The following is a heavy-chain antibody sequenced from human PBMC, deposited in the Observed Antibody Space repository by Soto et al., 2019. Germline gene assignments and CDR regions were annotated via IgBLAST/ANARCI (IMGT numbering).Heavy chain of an antibody. CDR2: ISYDGSNK. D-gene: IGHD3-22*01. CDR1: GFTFSSYA. CDR3: ASGNAIRRLGVVVISRLDY. Sequence: GGSLRLSCAASGFTFSSYAMHWVRQAPGKGLEWVAVISYDGSNKYYADSVKGRFTISRDNSKNTLYLQMNSLRAEDTAMYYCASGNAIRRLGVVVISRLDYWGQGTLVTVSS. V-gene: IGHV3-30-3*01. J-gene: IGHJ4*02.